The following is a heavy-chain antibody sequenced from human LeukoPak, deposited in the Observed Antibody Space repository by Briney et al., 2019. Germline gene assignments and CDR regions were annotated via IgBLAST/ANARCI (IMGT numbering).Heavy chain of an antibody. V-gene: IGHV1-69*05. CDR2: IIPIFGTA. CDR1: GGTFSSYA. J-gene: IGHJ4*02. Sequence: SVTVSCKASGGTFSSYAISWVRQAPGQGLEWVGGIIPIFGTANYAQKFQGRVTITTDESTSTAYMELSSLRSEDTAVYYCASGDYDILTGYHHYPMGYWGQGTLVTVSS. D-gene: IGHD3-9*01. CDR3: ASGDYDILTGYHHYPMGY.